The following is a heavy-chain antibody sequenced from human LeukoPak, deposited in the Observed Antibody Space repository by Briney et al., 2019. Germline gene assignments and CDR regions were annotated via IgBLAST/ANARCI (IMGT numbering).Heavy chain of an antibody. CDR1: GDSVSSYY. CDR2: IYTSGTT. J-gene: IGHJ6*03. CDR3: ARIKVDYYYYMDV. Sequence: PSETLSLTCTVSGDSVSSYYWSWIRQPAGKGLEWIGLIYTSGTTKYNSYFKSRVTISVDKSKNQFSLKLRSVTAADTAVYYCARIKVDYYYYMDVWGKGTTATVSS. V-gene: IGHV4-4*07.